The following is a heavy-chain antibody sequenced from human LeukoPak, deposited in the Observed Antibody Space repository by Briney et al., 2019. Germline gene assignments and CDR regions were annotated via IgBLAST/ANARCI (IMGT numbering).Heavy chain of an antibody. CDR3: AKAEYYDILTGPPGGGYYYYGMDV. V-gene: IGHV3-23*01. D-gene: IGHD3-9*01. Sequence: PGGSLRLACAASGFTFSSYAMSWVRQAPGKGLEWVSAISGSGDSTYYADSVKGRFTISRDNSKNTLYLQMNSLRAEDTAVYYCAKAEYYDILTGPPGGGYYYYGMDVWGQGTTVTVSS. J-gene: IGHJ6*02. CDR2: ISGSGDST. CDR1: GFTFSSYA.